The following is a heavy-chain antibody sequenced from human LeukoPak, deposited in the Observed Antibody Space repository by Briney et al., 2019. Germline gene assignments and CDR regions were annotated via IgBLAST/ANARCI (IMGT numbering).Heavy chain of an antibody. Sequence: ASVKVSCKASGGTFSSYAISWVRQAPGQGLEWMGGIIPIFGTANYAQEFQGRVTITADESTSTAYMELSGLRSEDTAVYYCARVYSGYDYVAVLGWFDNWGQGKLVTVSS. V-gene: IGHV1-69*13. J-gene: IGHJ5*02. CDR3: ARVYSGYDYVAVLGWFDN. CDR1: GGTFSSYA. D-gene: IGHD5-12*01. CDR2: IIPIFGTA.